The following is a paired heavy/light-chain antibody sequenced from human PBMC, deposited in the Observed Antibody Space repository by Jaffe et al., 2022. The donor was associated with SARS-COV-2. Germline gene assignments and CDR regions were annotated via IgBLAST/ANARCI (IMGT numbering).Heavy chain of an antibody. CDR3: ARHGASSGYFFGGGFDQ. CDR2: INYSGST. Sequence: QLRLQESGPGLVKPSETLSLTCTVSDGSISSSSFYWGWIRQPPGKGLEWIGSINYSGSTYYSKSLKSRVTISVDTSKNEVSLRLSSVTAADTAVYYCARHGASSGYFFGGGFDQWSQGTLVTVSS. J-gene: IGHJ4*02. CDR1: DGSISSSSFY. D-gene: IGHD5-12*01. V-gene: IGHV4-39*01.
Light chain of an antibody. CDR1: QSVSSY. J-gene: IGKJ2*01. V-gene: IGKV1-39*01. Sequence: DIQMTQFPSSLSASVGDRVTITCRASQSVSSYLNWYQQKPGKAPKLLIHSASNLESGVPSRFSGSGSGTDFTLTISSLQPEDFATYYCQQSYNTLYTFGQGTKLGIK. CDR2: SAS. CDR3: QQSYNTLYT.